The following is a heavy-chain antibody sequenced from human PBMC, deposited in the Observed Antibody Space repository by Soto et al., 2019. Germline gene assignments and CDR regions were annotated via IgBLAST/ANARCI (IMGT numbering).Heavy chain of an antibody. V-gene: IGHV3-23*01. D-gene: IGHD3-9*01. Sequence: EVQLLESGGGLVQPGGSLRLSCVGSGFTFRSHALTWVRQSPGKGLEWVAGISGTGGTTYYGASMRGRLTISRDNSKETLNLQMDSLRPEDTAIYFCARAPMERYFDWYFDHWGQGSLVIVTS. CDR1: GFTFRSHA. CDR3: ARAPMERYFDWYFDH. CDR2: ISGTGGTT. J-gene: IGHJ4*02.